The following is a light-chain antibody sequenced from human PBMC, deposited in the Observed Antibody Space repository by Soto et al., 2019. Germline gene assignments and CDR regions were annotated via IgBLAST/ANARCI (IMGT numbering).Light chain of an antibody. V-gene: IGKV3-20*01. CDR3: QQYNNWPPVT. CDR1: QSVSSSH. CDR2: SAS. Sequence: EIVLTQSPGTLSLSPGERATLSCRASQSVSSSHLAWYQQKPGQAPRLLIYSASSRATGIPDRFSGSGSGTDFTLTISSLQSEDFAVDYCQQYNNWPPVTFGPGTKVDIK. J-gene: IGKJ3*01.